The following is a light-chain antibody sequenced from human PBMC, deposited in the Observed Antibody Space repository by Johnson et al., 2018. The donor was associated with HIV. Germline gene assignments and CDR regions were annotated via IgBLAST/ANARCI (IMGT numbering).Light chain of an antibody. V-gene: IGLV1-51*01. Sequence: QSMLTQPPSVSAAPGQKVTISCSGSSSNIGDNYVSWYQQLPGTAPKLLIYDNNNRPSGIPDRFSGSKSGTSATLGITGLQTGDEADYYCGTWDTSLSSYVVGTGTKVTVL. CDR2: DNN. J-gene: IGLJ1*01. CDR1: SSNIGDNY. CDR3: GTWDTSLSSYV.